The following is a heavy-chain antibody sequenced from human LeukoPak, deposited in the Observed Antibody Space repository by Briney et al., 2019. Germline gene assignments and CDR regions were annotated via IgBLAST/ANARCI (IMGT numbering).Heavy chain of an antibody. D-gene: IGHD6-19*01. CDR2: IYYSGST. Sequence: SETLSLTGTVSGGSLSSSSYYWGWIRQPPGNGLGWIGSIYYSGSTYYNPSLKSRVTISVDTSKNQFSLKLSSVTAADTAVYYCARSQQWLVPFDYWGQGTLVTVSS. CDR1: GGSLSSSSYY. CDR3: ARSQQWLVPFDY. J-gene: IGHJ4*02. V-gene: IGHV4-39*01.